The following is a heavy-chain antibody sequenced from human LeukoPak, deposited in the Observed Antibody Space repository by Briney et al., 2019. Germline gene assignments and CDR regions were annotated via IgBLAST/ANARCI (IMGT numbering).Heavy chain of an antibody. CDR3: ARDCSSTTCQGPVLDF. V-gene: IGHV1-46*01. D-gene: IGHD2/OR15-2a*01. J-gene: IGHJ4*02. CDR1: GYTFTSDY. CDR2: IHPSGGNS. Sequence: ASVKISCKASGYTFTSDYVHWVRQAPGQGLEWMGIIHPSGGNSRNTQNFQGRVTMTRDTSTSTVYLELSSLRSEDTAVYYCARDCSSTTCQGPVLDFWGQGTLVTVSS.